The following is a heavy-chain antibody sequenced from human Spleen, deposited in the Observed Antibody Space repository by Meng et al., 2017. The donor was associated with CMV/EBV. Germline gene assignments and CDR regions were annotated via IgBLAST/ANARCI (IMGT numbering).Heavy chain of an antibody. CDR3: ARDSASSTSLHLYYGVDV. Sequence: GSLRLSCTVSGGSMSSYYWNWIRQPPGKGLEWIGYIYYSGSTNYNPSLKSRVTISVDTSKNQFSLKVSSVTAADTAVYFCARDSASSTSLHLYYGVDVCGQGTTVTVSS. J-gene: IGHJ6*02. D-gene: IGHD2-2*01. CDR1: GGSMSSYY. V-gene: IGHV4-59*12. CDR2: IYYSGST.